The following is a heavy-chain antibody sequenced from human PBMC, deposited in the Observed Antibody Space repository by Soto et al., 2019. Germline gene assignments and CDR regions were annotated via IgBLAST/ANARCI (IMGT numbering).Heavy chain of an antibody. CDR2: INSDGSST. Sequence: GGSLRLSCGASGFTFSSYWMHWVRQAPGKGLVWVSRINSDGSSTSYADSVKGRFTISRDNAKNTLYLQMNSLRAEDTAVYYCARAPARVIPDYWGQGTLVTVSS. D-gene: IGHD3-22*01. CDR1: GFTFSSYW. CDR3: ARAPARVIPDY. V-gene: IGHV3-74*01. J-gene: IGHJ4*02.